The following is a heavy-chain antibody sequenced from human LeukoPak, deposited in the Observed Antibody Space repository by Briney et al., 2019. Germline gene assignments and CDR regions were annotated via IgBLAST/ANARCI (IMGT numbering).Heavy chain of an antibody. CDR2: IYSGGST. J-gene: IGHJ6*02. CDR3: ARDCSGGSCYPPYYYGMDV. CDR1: GFTVSSNY. D-gene: IGHD2-15*01. Sequence: PGGSLRLSCAASGFTVSSNYMSWVRQAPGKGLEWVSVIYSGGSTYYADSVTGRFTISRDNSKNTLYLQMNSLRAEDTAVYYCARDCSGGSCYPPYYYGMDVWGQGTTVTVSS. V-gene: IGHV3-66*01.